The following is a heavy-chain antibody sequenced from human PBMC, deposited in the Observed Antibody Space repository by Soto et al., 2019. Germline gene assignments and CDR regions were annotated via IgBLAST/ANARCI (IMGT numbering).Heavy chain of an antibody. V-gene: IGHV4-59*01. CDR1: GGSISSYY. CDR2: IYYSGST. Sequence: SETLSLTCTVSGGSISSYYWSWIRQPPGKGLEWIGYIYYSGSTNYNPSLKSRVTISVDTSKNQLSLKLSYVTAADTAVYYCARVVAVACTSGNCFDPWGQGTLVTVSS. CDR3: ARVVAVACTSGNCFDP. J-gene: IGHJ5*02. D-gene: IGHD6-19*01.